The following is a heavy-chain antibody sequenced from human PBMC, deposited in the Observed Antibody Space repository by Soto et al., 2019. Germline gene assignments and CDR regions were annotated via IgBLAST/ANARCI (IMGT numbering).Heavy chain of an antibody. D-gene: IGHD6-13*01. Sequence: ASVKVSCKASGYTFTSYDINWVRQATGQGLEWMGWMNPNSGNTGYAQKFQGRVTMTRNTSISTAYMELSSLRSEDTAVYYCARGSVRGYSSIWYYYYYGMDVWGQGTTVTVSS. J-gene: IGHJ6*02. V-gene: IGHV1-8*01. CDR3: ARGSVRGYSSIWYYYYYGMDV. CDR1: GYTFTSYD. CDR2: MNPNSGNT.